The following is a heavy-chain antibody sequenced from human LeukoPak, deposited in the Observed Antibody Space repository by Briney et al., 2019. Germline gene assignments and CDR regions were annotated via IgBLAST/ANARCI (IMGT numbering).Heavy chain of an antibody. J-gene: IGHJ4*02. CDR3: ARGNGATDYFDY. V-gene: IGHV3-30*03. D-gene: IGHD5-24*01. CDR1: GFTFSSYS. Sequence: PGGSLRLSCAASGFTFSSYSIHWVRQAPGKGLEWVAVISYDGSNKYYADSVKGRFTISRDNSKNTLYLQMNSLRAEDTAVYYCARGNGATDYFDYWGQGTLVTVSS. CDR2: ISYDGSNK.